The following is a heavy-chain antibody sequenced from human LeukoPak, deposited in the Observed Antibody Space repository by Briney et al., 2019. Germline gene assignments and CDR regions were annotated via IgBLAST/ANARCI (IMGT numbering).Heavy chain of an antibody. CDR1: GFTFSSYE. J-gene: IGHJ6*04. D-gene: IGHD3-10*02. Sequence: GGSLRLSCAASGFTFSSYEMNWVRQAPGKGLEWVSYISSSGSTIYYADSVKGRFTISRDNAKNSLYLQMNSLRAEGTAVYYCAELGITMIGGVWGKGTTVTVSS. V-gene: IGHV3-48*03. CDR2: ISSSGSTI. CDR3: AELGITMIGGV.